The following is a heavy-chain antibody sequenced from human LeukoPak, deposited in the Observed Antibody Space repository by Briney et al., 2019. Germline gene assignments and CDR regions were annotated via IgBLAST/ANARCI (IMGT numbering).Heavy chain of an antibody. D-gene: IGHD6-19*01. CDR2: IRYDGSNK. CDR3: AKDESLYSSGWCHDY. CDR1: GFTFSSYG. V-gene: IGHV3-30*02. J-gene: IGHJ4*02. Sequence: GGSLRLSCAASGFTFSSYGMHWVRQAPGKGLEWVAFIRYDGSNKYYADSVKSRFTISRDNSKNTLYLQMNSLRAEDTAVYYCAKDESLYSSGWCHDYWGQGTLVTVSS.